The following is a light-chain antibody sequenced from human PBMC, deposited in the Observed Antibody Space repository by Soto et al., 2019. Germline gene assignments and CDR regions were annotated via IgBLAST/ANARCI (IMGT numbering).Light chain of an antibody. CDR3: SSYAGSNRVV. V-gene: IGLV2-8*01. Sequence: QSALTQPPSASGSPGQSVTISCTGTSSDVGGYNYVSWYRQHPGKAPKVMIYEVSKRPSGVPDRFSGSKSGNTASLTVSGLQAEDEADYYCSSYAGSNRVVFGGGTKLTV. CDR1: SSDVGGYNY. CDR2: EVS. J-gene: IGLJ2*01.